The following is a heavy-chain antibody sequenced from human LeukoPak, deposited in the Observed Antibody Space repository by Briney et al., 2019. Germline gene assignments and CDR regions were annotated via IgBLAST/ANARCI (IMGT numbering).Heavy chain of an antibody. J-gene: IGHJ4*02. D-gene: IGHD3-22*01. CDR1: GASISSHY. CDR3: ASLNDSSGYRFDY. Sequence: SETLSLTCSVSGASISSHYWSWIRQPPGKGLEWIGEINHSGSTNYNPSLKSRVTISVDTSKNQFSLKLSSVTAADTAVYYCASLNDSSGYRFDYWGQGTLVTVSS. CDR2: INHSGST. V-gene: IGHV4-34*01.